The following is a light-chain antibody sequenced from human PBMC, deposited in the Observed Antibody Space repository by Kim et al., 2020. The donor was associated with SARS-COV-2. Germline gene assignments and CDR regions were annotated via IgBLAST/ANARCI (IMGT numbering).Light chain of an antibody. J-gene: IGKJ2*01. Sequence: LSPGGRATLSCRASQRVSSSYLAWYQQKPGQAPRLLIYGASSRATGIPDRFSGSGSGTDFTLTISRLEPEDFAVYYCQQYGSSPYTFGQGTKLEI. CDR1: QRVSSSY. CDR3: QQYGSSPYT. CDR2: GAS. V-gene: IGKV3-20*01.